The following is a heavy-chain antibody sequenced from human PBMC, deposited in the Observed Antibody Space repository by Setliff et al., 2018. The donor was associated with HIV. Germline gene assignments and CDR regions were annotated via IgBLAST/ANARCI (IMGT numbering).Heavy chain of an antibody. V-gene: IGHV3-30*02. D-gene: IGHD4-4*01. J-gene: IGHJ4*02. CDR2: IRNDGSNK. Sequence: PGGSLRLSCAASGFTFNTYAMHWVRQAPGKGLEWVAFIRNDGSNKYYADSVKGRFTISRDNSKNTLYLQMNSLRTEDTAVYFCAKDRALFTVPVLGRLGFDYWGRGTLVTVSS. CDR1: GFTFNTYA. CDR3: AKDRALFTVPVLGRLGFDY.